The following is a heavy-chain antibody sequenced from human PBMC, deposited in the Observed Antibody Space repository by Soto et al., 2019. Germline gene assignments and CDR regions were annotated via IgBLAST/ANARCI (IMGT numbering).Heavy chain of an antibody. CDR3: VRSDWFYP. CDR1: GITISDYW. CDR2: IKNDGSVT. J-gene: IGHJ5*02. V-gene: IGHV3-74*01. Sequence: EVLLVESGGGLVQPGGSLRLSCVASGITISDYWMSWVRQVPGKGPEWVARIKNDGSVTSYADSVKGRFSISRDNAKKTLYLQMHSLRVEDTAVYYCVRSDWFYPWGQGTQVTVSS.